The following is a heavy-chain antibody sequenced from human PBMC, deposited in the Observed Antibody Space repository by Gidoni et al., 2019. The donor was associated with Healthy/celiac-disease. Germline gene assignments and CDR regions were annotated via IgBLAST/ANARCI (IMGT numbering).Heavy chain of an antibody. J-gene: IGHJ6*03. CDR2: IYYSGST. D-gene: IGHD2-2*02. V-gene: IGHV4-59*01. CDR3: ARGAIGPHYYYYYYMDV. Sequence: QVQLQESGPGLVKPSETLSLTCTVSGGSISSYYWSWIRQPPGKGLEWIGYIYYSGSTNYNPSLQSRVTISVDTSKNQFSLKLSSVTAADTAVYYCARGAIGPHYYYYYYMDVWGKGTTVTVSS. CDR1: GGSISSYY.